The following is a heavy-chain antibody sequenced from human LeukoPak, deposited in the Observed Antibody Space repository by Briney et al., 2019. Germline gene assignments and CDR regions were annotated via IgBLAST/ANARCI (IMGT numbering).Heavy chain of an antibody. V-gene: IGHV4-59*12. D-gene: IGHD2-15*01. J-gene: IGHJ6*02. CDR2: IYYSGST. CDR3: ARDRGRYCSGGSCYMFRDYYYGMDV. CDR1: GGSISSYY. Sequence: SETLSLTCTVSGGSISSYYWSWVRQPPGKGLEWIGYIYYSGSTNYNPSLKSRVTMSVDTSNNQFSLKLSSVTAADTAVYYCARDRGRYCSGGSCYMFRDYYYGMDVWGQGTTVTVSS.